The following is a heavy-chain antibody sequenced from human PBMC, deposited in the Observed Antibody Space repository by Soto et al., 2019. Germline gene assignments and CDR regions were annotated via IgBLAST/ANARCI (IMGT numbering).Heavy chain of an antibody. CDR3: ARVEGSRYYIRHDC. CDR1: GGSISRGSYH. D-gene: IGHD6-25*01. Sequence: LSLTCTVSGGSISRGSYHWSWIRQHPGKGLEWIGNIYYRGSSYYNPPLKSRATISIDTSKDQFSLRLGSVTAADPAVYYCARVEGSRYYIRHDCRGRGTLVTRS. V-gene: IGHV4-31*03. J-gene: IGHJ4*02. CDR2: IYYRGSS.